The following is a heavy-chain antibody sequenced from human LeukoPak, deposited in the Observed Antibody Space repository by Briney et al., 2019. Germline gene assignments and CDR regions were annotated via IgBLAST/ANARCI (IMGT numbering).Heavy chain of an antibody. CDR1: GYTFTGYY. CDR3: AREDAGGDDGNFDY. CDR2: INPNSGGT. Sequence: ASVKVSCKASGYTFTGYYMHWVRQAPGQGLERMGWINPNSGGTNYAQKFQGRVTMTRDTSISTAYMELSRLRSDDTAVYYCAREDAGGDDGNFDYWGQGTLVTVSS. V-gene: IGHV1-2*02. D-gene: IGHD2-21*01. J-gene: IGHJ4*02.